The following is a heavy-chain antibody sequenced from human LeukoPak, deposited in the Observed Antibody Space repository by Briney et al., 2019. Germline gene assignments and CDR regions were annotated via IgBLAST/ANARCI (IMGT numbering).Heavy chain of an antibody. CDR1: GGSFSGYY. V-gene: IGHV4-34*01. Sequence: SGTLSLTCAVYGGSFSGYYWSWIRQPPGKGLEWIGEINHSGSTTYNPSLKSRVTISVDTSKNQFSLKLSSVTAADTAVYYCARGGYSGYAHWGQGTLVTVSS. CDR3: ARGGYSGYAH. D-gene: IGHD5-12*01. J-gene: IGHJ4*02. CDR2: INHSGST.